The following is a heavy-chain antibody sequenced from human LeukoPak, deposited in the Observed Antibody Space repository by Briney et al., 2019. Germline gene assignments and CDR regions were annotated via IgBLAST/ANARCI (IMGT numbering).Heavy chain of an antibody. CDR1: GFTFSTYS. CDR3: ARAYRGDSRGYCDY. V-gene: IGHV3-48*02. D-gene: IGHD3-22*01. J-gene: IGHJ4*02. CDR2: ISSRSSTI. Sequence: GGSLRLSCAASGFTFSTYSMNWVRQAPGKGLEWVAYISSRSSTIYYADSVKGRFTISRDNAKNSLYLQMNSLRDEDTAVYYCARAYRGDSRGYCDYWGQGTLVTVSS.